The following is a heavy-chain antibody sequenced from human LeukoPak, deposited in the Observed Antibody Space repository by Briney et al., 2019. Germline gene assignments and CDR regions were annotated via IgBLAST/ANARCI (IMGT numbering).Heavy chain of an antibody. CDR2: VDPEDKKT. D-gene: IGHD3-3*01. V-gene: IGHV1-24*01. J-gene: IGHJ4*02. CDR3: AAPNLFWRGSSFDY. CDR1: GYPLSEFF. Sequence: ASVKVSCKVSGYPLSEFFIHWVRQAPGKGLEWLGGVDPEDKKTIYAHKFEGRVTMTEDTSTNTASMELTSLRSEDTATYFCAAPNLFWRGSSFDYWGQGVLVTVSS.